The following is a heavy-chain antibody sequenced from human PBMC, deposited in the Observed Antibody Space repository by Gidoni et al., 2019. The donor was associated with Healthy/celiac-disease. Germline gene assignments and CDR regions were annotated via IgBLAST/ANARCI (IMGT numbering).Heavy chain of an antibody. D-gene: IGHD2-15*01. CDR1: GGSISSSSYY. CDR2: IYYSGST. J-gene: IGHJ6*02. V-gene: IGHV4-39*02. Sequence: QLQLQESGPGLVKPSETLSLTCTVSGGSISSSSYYWGWIRQPPGKGLEWIGSIYYSGSTYYNPSLKSRVTISVDTSKNQFSLKLSSVTAADTAVYYCAREPQGWFYYYGMDVWGQGTTVTVSS. CDR3: AREPQGWFYYYGMDV.